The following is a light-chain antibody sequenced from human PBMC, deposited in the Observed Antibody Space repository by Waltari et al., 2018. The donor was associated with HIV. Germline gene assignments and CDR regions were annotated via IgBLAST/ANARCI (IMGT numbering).Light chain of an antibody. CDR3: GTWDSSLSAVV. CDR1: SSTIGNTY. J-gene: IGLJ2*01. Sequence: QSVLTQPPSVSAAPAPNVTISCSGRSSTIGNTYVTWYQPLPRTAPKLLIYDSNKRASGIPDRFSGSKSGTSASLGISGLQTGDEADYYCGTWDSSLSAVVFGGGTKVTVL. CDR2: DSN. V-gene: IGLV1-51*01.